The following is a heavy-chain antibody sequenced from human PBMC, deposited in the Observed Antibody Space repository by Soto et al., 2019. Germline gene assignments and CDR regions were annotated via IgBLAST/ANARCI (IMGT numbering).Heavy chain of an antibody. CDR2: INHSGST. Sequence: QVQLQQWGAGLLKPSGTLSLICAVYGGSFSGYYWSWIRQPPGKGLEWIGEINHSGSTNYNPSLKSRVTISVDTSKNQFSLKLSSVTAADTAVYYCARGRAFRNWFDPWGQGTLVTVSS. V-gene: IGHV4-34*01. CDR1: GGSFSGYY. CDR3: ARGRAFRNWFDP. J-gene: IGHJ5*02.